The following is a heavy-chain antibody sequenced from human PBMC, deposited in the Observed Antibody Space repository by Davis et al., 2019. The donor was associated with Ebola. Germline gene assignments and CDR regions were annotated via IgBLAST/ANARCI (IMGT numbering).Heavy chain of an antibody. CDR1: GYSFTSYW. J-gene: IGHJ3*02. V-gene: IGHV5-51*01. Sequence: GESLKISCKGSGYSFTSYWIGWVRQMPGKGLEWMGIIYPGDSDTRYSPSFQGQVTISADKSISTAYLQWSSLKASDTAMYYCARVEAIGYSSGWRPGSRAFDIWGQGTMVTVSS. CDR2: IYPGDSDT. CDR3: ARVEAIGYSSGWRPGSRAFDI. D-gene: IGHD6-19*01.